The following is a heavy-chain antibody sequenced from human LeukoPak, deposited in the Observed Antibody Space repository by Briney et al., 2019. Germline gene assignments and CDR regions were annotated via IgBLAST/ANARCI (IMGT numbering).Heavy chain of an antibody. CDR3: ARLSPYLGSGSSAFPDDF. D-gene: IGHD3-10*01. J-gene: IGHJ4*02. CDR2: IDYSGST. V-gene: IGHV4-39*01. CDR1: GGPISSSRYY. Sequence: SETLSLTCTVSGGPISSSRYYWGWIRQPPGRGLEWIGSIDYSGSTYYNPSLKSRVTISVDTSKNQFSLKLSSVTAADTAVYYCARLSPYLGSGSSAFPDDFWGQGTLVTVSS.